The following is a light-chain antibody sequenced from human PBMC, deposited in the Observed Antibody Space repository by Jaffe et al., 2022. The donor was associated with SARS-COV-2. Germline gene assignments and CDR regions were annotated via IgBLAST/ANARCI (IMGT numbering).Light chain of an antibody. Sequence: QSALTQPASVSGSPGQSITISCTGTSSDVGSYNLVSWYQQHPGKAPKLMIYEVTKRPSGISDRFSGSKSGNTASLTISGLQAEDEADYYCCSYAVGSTFRVVFGGGTKLTVL. CDR2: EVT. CDR3: CSYAVGSTFRVV. CDR1: SSDVGSYNL. V-gene: IGLV2-23*02. J-gene: IGLJ2*01.